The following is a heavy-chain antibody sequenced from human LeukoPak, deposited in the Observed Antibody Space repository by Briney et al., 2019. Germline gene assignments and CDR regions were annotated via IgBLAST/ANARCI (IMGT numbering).Heavy chain of an antibody. J-gene: IGHJ4*02. CDR3: ARDPAPDYFDY. CDR2: INAGNGNT. V-gene: IGHV1-3*01. Sequence: ASVKVSCKASGYTFTNYVMHWVRQAPEQRLEWMGWINAGNGNTKYSQKFQGRVTFTRDTSASTAYMELSSLRSEDTAVYYCARDPAPDYFDYWGQGTLVTVSS. CDR1: GYTFTNYV.